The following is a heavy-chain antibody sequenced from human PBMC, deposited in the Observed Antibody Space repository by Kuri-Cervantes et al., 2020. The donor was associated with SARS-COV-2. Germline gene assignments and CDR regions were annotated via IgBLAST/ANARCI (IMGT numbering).Heavy chain of an antibody. Sequence: SVKVSCKASGGTFSSYAISWVRQAPGQGLEWMGGIIPVFGTANYAQKFQGRVTITADESTSTAYMELSSLRSEDTAVYYCASLGDAGDLSPPFDYWGQGTLVTVSS. CDR1: GGTFSSYA. D-gene: IGHD3-10*01. J-gene: IGHJ4*02. CDR3: ASLGDAGDLSPPFDY. V-gene: IGHV1-69*13. CDR2: IIPVFGTA.